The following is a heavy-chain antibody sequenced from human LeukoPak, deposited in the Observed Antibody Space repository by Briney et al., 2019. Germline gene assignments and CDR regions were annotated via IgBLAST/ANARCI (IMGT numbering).Heavy chain of an antibody. D-gene: IGHD4-23*01. V-gene: IGHV1-2*04. J-gene: IGHJ4*02. CDR3: AREGPTDYGGNSESCFNY. CDR1: GYTFTGYY. CDR2: INPNSGGA. Sequence: ASVKVSCKASGYTFTGYYMHWVRQAPGQGLEWMGWINPNSGGANYAQKFQGWVTMTRDTSISTAYMELSRLRSGDTAVYYCAREGPTDYGGNSESCFNYWGQGTLVTVSS.